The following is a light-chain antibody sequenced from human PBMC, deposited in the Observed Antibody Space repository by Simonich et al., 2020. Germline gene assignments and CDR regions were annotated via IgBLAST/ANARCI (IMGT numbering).Light chain of an antibody. CDR2: GAS. V-gene: IGKV3-15*01. CDR1: QSVSSN. Sequence: EIVMTQSPATLSVSPGERATLSCRASQSVSSNLAGYQQKPGQAPRLLIYGASTRATGIPARVSGSGSGTEFTLTISSMQSEDFAVYYCQQYNNWPPYTFGQGTKLEIK. J-gene: IGKJ2*01. CDR3: QQYNNWPPYT.